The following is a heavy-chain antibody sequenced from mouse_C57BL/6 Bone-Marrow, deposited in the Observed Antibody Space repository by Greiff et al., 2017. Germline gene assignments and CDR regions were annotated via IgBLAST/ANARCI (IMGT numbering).Heavy chain of an antibody. Sequence: QVQLQQSGPELVKPGASVKISCKASGYAFSSSWMNWVKQRPGKGLEWIGRIYPGDGDTNYNGKFKGKATLTADKSSSTAYMQLSSLTSEDSAVYFCARRGVYYGIDYWGQGTTLTVSS. CDR1: GYAFSSSW. CDR3: ARRGVYYGIDY. D-gene: IGHD2-1*01. CDR2: IYPGDGDT. V-gene: IGHV1-82*01. J-gene: IGHJ2*01.